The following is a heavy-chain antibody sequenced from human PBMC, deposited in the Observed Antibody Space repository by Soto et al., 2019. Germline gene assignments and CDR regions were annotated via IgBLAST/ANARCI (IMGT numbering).Heavy chain of an antibody. D-gene: IGHD1-7*01. V-gene: IGHV4-39*01. Sequence: SETLSLTCTVSGGSISSSSYYWGWIRQPPGKGLEWIGSIYYSGSTYYNPSLKSRVTISVDTSKNQFSLKLSSVTAADTAVYYWATMGTPATGLDYWDYWGQGPRVTVS. CDR1: GGSISSSSYY. CDR3: ATMGTPATGLDYWDY. J-gene: IGHJ4*02. CDR2: IYYSGST.